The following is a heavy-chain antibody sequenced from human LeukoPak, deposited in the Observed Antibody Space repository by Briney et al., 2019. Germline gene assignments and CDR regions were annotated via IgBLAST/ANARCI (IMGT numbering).Heavy chain of an antibody. CDR1: GFTFDDYG. D-gene: IGHD5-24*01. J-gene: IGHJ4*02. Sequence: GGSLRLSRAASGFTFDDYGMSWVRQAPGKGLEWVSGINWNGGSTGYADSVKGRFTNSRDNAKNSLYLQMNSLRAEDTALYYCAKESRDGYATWTDIGPFDYWGQGTLVTVSS. V-gene: IGHV3-20*04. CDR2: INWNGGST. CDR3: AKESRDGYATWTDIGPFDY.